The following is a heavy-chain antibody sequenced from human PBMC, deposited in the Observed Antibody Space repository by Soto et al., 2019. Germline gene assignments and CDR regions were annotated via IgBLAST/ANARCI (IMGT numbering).Heavy chain of an antibody. Sequence: PSETLSLTCAVSGYSIRSGYFWGWIRQHPGKGLGWIGSMYHSGITYYNLSLKSRVTISVDTSQNQLSLKLSSATAADTAVYYCARSMYSTSAQLYYGMDVWGEGTTVTVSS. CDR2: MYHSGIT. CDR3: ARSMYSTSAQLYYGMDV. V-gene: IGHV4-38-2*01. D-gene: IGHD6-6*01. J-gene: IGHJ6*04. CDR1: GYSIRSGYF.